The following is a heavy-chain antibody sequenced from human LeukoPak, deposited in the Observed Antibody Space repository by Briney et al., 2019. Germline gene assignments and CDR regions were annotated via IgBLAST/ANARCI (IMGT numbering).Heavy chain of an antibody. V-gene: IGHV5-51*01. CDR3: VRLNSGGFDY. CDR1: GYSFTSYW. CDR2: IYPGDSDS. J-gene: IGHJ4*02. Sequence: GESLKISCKGSGYSFTSYWVVWVRQMPGKGLEWMGVIYPGDSDSRYSPSFQGQVTISADKSISTAYLQWSSLKASDTAMYYCVRLNSGGFDYWGQGTLVTVSS. D-gene: IGHD3-10*01.